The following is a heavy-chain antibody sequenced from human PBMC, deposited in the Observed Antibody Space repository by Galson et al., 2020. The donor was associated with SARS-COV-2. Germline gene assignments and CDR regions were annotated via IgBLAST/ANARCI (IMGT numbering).Heavy chain of an antibody. V-gene: IGHV1-24*01. J-gene: IGHJ6*02. CDR1: GYTLTELS. D-gene: IGHD4-17*01. CDR2: FDPEDGET. Sequence: ASVKVSCKVSGYTLTELSMHWVRQAPGKGLEWMGGFDPEDGETIYAQKFQGRVTMTEDTSTDTAYMELSSLRSEDTAVYYCATAPTVTTYSCIYPIKIYYYYGMDGWGQGTTVTVSS. CDR3: ATAPTVTTYSCIYPIKIYYYYGMDG.